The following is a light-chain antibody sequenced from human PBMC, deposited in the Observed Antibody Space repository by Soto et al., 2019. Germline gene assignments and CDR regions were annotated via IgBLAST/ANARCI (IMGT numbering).Light chain of an antibody. CDR1: QTVRDNY. Sequence: ELLLTQYPGIMSLSPGERATLSCRASQTVRDNYLAGYQQKPGQAPRLLIYDASSRATGIPDRFSGSGSGTDFTLTLSRLEPEDFAVDDCQQYGSSGTFGQGPKVDIK. CDR3: QQYGSSGT. CDR2: DAS. V-gene: IGKV3-20*01. J-gene: IGKJ1*01.